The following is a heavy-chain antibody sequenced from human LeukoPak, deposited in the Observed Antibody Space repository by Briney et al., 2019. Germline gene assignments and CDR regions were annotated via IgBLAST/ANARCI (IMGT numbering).Heavy chain of an antibody. J-gene: IGHJ4*02. V-gene: IGHV3-11*01. Sequence: GGSLRLSCAASGFTFSDYYMNWIRQAPGKGLEWVSYISSSGSTINYADSVKGRFTISRDNAKNSLYLQMNSLRAEDTAVYFCAKDLLRIYWRTFDSWGQGALVIVSS. CDR3: AKDLLRIYWRTFDS. D-gene: IGHD3-10*01. CDR1: GFTFSDYY. CDR2: ISSSGSTI.